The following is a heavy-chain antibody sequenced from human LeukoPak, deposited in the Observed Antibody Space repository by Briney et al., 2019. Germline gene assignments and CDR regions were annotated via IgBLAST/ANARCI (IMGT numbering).Heavy chain of an antibody. J-gene: IGHJ3*02. CDR3: ARDAGLSSGSGSYNAFDI. CDR2: IWSDGSNK. D-gene: IGHD3-10*01. V-gene: IGHV3-33*01. Sequence: HPGRSLRLSCAASGFTFSTYGMHWVRQAPGKGLEWVAVIWSDGSNKYYADSVKGRFTISRDNSKNTLYLQMNSLRAEDTAVYYCARDAGLSSGSGSYNAFDIWGQGTMVTVSS. CDR1: GFTFSTYG.